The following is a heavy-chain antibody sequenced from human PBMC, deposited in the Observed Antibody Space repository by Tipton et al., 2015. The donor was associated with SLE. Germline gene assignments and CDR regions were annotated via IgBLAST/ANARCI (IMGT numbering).Heavy chain of an antibody. Sequence: TLSLTCTVSGDSISSSSSYWGWIRQPPGKGLEWIGSIYYSGSTYYNPSLKSRVTISVDTSKNQFSLKLRSVTAADTAGYYCARDRGGSEYYYGMDVWGQGTTVTDSS. V-gene: IGHV4-39*07. D-gene: IGHD2-15*01. CDR2: IYYSGST. J-gene: IGHJ6*02. CDR1: GDSISSSSSY. CDR3: ARDRGGSEYYYGMDV.